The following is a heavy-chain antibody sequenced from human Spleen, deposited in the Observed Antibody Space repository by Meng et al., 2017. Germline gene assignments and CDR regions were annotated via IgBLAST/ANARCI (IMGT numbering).Heavy chain of an antibody. CDR1: GFTFSAFA. V-gene: IGHV3-30*03. D-gene: IGHD4-23*01. CDR2: ISKDGSRI. Sequence: QVQLVESGGGVVQPGGSLRLPCAASGFTFSAFAIYWVRQAPGKGLEWLSVISKDGSRIVYRDSVKGRFSISRDNSKNTVYLQMDNLRYEDTAVYYCARDVRGGTTEVGDYWGQGALVTVSS. J-gene: IGHJ4*02. CDR3: ARDVRGGTTEVGDY.